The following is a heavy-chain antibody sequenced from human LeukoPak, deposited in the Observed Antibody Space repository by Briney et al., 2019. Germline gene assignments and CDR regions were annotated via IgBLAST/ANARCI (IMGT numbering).Heavy chain of an antibody. J-gene: IGHJ4*02. CDR1: EFAFSVYE. V-gene: IGHV3-48*03. CDR3: TTLGYHLDS. CDR2: ISSSGGTR. D-gene: IGHD3-22*01. Sequence: GGSLRLSCAVSEFAFSVYEMYWVRQAPGKGLEWVSYISSSGGTRYYADSVKGRFIISRDNARNSLYLQMNSLRAEDTALYYCTTLGYHLDSWGQGTLVTVSS.